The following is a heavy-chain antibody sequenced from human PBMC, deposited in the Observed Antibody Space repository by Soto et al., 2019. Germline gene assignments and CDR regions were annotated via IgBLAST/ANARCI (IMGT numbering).Heavy chain of an antibody. V-gene: IGHV3-23*01. D-gene: IGHD2-21*02. CDR3: AKHGLYCGGDCLPANDAFDI. CDR2: ISGSGGST. J-gene: IGHJ3*02. CDR1: GFTFSSYA. Sequence: GGSLRLSCAASGFTFSSYAMSWVRQAPGKGLEWVSAISGSGGSTYYADSVKGRFTISRDNSKNTLYLQMNSLRAEDKAVYYCAKHGLYCGGDCLPANDAFDIWGQGTMVTVSS.